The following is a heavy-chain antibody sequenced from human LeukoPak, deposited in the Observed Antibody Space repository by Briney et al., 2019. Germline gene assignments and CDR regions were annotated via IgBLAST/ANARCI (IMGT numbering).Heavy chain of an antibody. CDR1: GGSISSYY. CDR3: ARAVSGRFDY. V-gene: IGHV4-59*08. Sequence: SVTLSLTCTVSGGSISSYYWSWIRQPPGKGLEWTGYIYYSGSTNYNPSLNSRVTISVDTSKNQFSLRLSSVTAADTAIYYCARAVSGRFDYWGQGTLVTVSS. D-gene: IGHD6-19*01. J-gene: IGHJ4*02. CDR2: IYYSGST.